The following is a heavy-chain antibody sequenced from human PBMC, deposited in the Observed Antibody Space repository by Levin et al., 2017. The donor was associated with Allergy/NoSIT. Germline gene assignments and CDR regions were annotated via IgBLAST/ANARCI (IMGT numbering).Heavy chain of an antibody. V-gene: IGHV3-23*01. CDR2: LSAIGEAT. Sequence: AGESLKISCAASGFTFRTFAMTWVRQAPGKGLEWVSTLSAIGEATHYADSVKGRFTISRDNSKNMLYLQMNSLRADDTAVYYCAKHIVVAGSRWFDPWGQGTLVTVSS. CDR1: GFTFRTFA. CDR3: AKHIVVAGSRWFDP. J-gene: IGHJ5*01. D-gene: IGHD6-19*01.